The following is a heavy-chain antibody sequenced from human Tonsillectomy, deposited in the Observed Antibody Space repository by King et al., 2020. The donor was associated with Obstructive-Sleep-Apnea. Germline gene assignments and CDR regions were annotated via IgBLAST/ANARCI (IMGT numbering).Heavy chain of an antibody. D-gene: IGHD6-6*01. CDR2: IRYDGSNE. V-gene: IGHV3-30*02. J-gene: IGHJ4*02. CDR3: AKDNSNWSFDY. Sequence: QVQLVESGGGVVQPGGSLRLSCAASGFTFSSSGMHWVRQAPGKGLEWVTFIRYDGSNEYYADSVKGRFSVSRDNSKNALFLQMNNLSAEDTAVYYCAKDNSNWSFDYWGQGILVTVSS. CDR1: GFTFSSSG.